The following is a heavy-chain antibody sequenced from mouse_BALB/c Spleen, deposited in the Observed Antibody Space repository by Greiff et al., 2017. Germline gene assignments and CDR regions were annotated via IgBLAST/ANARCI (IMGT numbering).Heavy chain of an antibody. CDR3: VRKLGFAY. CDR2: IRSKSNNYAT. CDR1: GFTFNTYA. Sequence: EADGGLVQPKGSLKLSCAASGFTFNTYAMNWVRQAPGKGLEWVARIRSKSNNYATYYADSVKDRFTISRDDSQSMLYLQMNNLKTEDTAMYYCVRKLGFAYWGQGTLVTVSA. D-gene: IGHD4-1*01. V-gene: IGHV10-1*02. J-gene: IGHJ3*01.